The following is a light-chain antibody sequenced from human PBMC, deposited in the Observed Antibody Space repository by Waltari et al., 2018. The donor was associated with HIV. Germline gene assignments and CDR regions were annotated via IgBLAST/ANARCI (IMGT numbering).Light chain of an antibody. CDR3: AAWDDSLSGYV. CDR2: RNN. CDR1: SSTIASTY. J-gene: IGLJ1*01. V-gene: IGLV1-47*01. Sequence: QSVLTQPPSASGTPGQRVTISCSGSSSTIASTYGYWYQQLPGTAPKLLIYRNNQRPSGVPDRFSGSKSGTSASLAISGLRSEDEADYYCAAWDDSLSGYVFGTGTKVTVL.